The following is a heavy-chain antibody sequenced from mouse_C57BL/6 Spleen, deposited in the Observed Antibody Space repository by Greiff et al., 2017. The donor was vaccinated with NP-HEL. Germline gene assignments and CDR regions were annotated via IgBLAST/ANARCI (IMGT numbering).Heavy chain of an antibody. CDR3: ARKGDWDYGSSYDAMDY. Sequence: QVQLKQSGPGILQPSQTLSLTCSFSGFSLSTFGMGVGWIRQPSGKGLEWLAHIWWDDDKYYNPALKSRLTISKDTSKNQVFLKIANVDTADTATYCCARKGDWDYGSSYDAMDYWGQGTSVTVSS. D-gene: IGHD1-1*01. CDR2: IWWDDDK. J-gene: IGHJ4*01. CDR1: GFSLSTFGMG. V-gene: IGHV8-8*01.